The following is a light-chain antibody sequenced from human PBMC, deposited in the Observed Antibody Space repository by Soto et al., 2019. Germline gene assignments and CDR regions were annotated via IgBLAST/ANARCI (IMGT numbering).Light chain of an antibody. V-gene: IGKV3-15*01. CDR2: GAS. CDR1: QSINSH. Sequence: ERVMTQSPATLSVSPGERATLSCRANQSINSHLAWYQQKPGQAPGLLIYGASARANGIPARFSGSGSGTDFTLTINRLEPEDFAVYYCQHYGSSSLFIFGPGTKVDIK. CDR3: QHYGSSSLFI. J-gene: IGKJ3*01.